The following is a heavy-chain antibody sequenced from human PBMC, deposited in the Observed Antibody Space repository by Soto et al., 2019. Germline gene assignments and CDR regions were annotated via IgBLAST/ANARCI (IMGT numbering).Heavy chain of an antibody. D-gene: IGHD3-10*01. Sequence: SVKVSCKASGGTFSSYAISWVRQAPGQGLEWMGGIIPIFGTANYAQKFQGRVTITADESTSTAYMELSSLRSEDTAVYYCARLIRGGPGWFDPWGQGTLVTVSS. CDR3: ARLIRGGPGWFDP. CDR1: GGTFSSYA. J-gene: IGHJ5*02. CDR2: IIPIFGTA. V-gene: IGHV1-69*13.